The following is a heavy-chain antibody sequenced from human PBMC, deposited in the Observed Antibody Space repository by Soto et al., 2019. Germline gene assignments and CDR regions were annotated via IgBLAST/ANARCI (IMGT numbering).Heavy chain of an antibody. CDR3: ARDQGDIVPVPDSH. D-gene: IGHD2-2*01. J-gene: IGHJ4*02. V-gene: IGHV1-2*02. Sequence: QVQLVQSGAEVRKPGASVKVSCKTSGYTFTAYYIHWVRQAPGQGLEWMGWINPNSGGTNFAQTFQGRVNMTKGMSFSTIDMELKSLTSDDTAVYYCARDQGDIVPVPDSHWGQGTLVTVSS. CDR2: INPNSGGT. CDR1: GYTFTAYY.